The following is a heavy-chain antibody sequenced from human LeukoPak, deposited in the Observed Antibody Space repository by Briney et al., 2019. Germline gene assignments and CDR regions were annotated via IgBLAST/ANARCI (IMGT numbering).Heavy chain of an antibody. Sequence: SETLSLTCSVSGSSISSSSYYWGWIRQPPGKGLEWIGDIYYTGSTYYNASLKSRVSISIDTSNNHFSLKLSSVTAADTALYYCARRRYYDSTGYLDWGQGTLVTVSS. J-gene: IGHJ1*01. CDR1: GSSISSSSYY. V-gene: IGHV4-39*02. D-gene: IGHD3-22*01. CDR2: IYYTGST. CDR3: ARRRYYDSTGYLD.